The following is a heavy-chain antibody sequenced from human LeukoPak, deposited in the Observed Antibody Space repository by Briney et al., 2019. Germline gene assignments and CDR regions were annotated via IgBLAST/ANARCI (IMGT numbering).Heavy chain of an antibody. V-gene: IGHV1-2*02. CDR2: INPNSGGT. J-gene: IGHJ4*02. Sequence: ASVKVSCKASGYTFTGYYMHWARQAPGQGLEWMGWINPNSGGTNYAQKFQGRVTMTRDTSISTAYMELSRLRSDDTAVYYCARGTYSSSWYSFWGQGTLVTVSS. D-gene: IGHD6-13*01. CDR1: GYTFTGYY. CDR3: ARGTYSSSWYSF.